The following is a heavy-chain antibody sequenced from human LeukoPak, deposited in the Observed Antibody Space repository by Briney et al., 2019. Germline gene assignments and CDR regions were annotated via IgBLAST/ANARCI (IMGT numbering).Heavy chain of an antibody. CDR2: ISSTGTYI. CDR3: ARENIVVVPAASRYLDV. D-gene: IGHD2-2*01. J-gene: IGHJ6*03. CDR1: GFILSRYT. V-gene: IGHV3-21*01. Sequence: PGGSLRLSCAASGFILSRYTMNCVRQAPGKGLEWVSSISSTGTYIYYADSVKCRFTISRDNAKNSLYLQMNSLRAEDTAVYYCARENIVVVPAASRYLDVWGKGTTVTVSS.